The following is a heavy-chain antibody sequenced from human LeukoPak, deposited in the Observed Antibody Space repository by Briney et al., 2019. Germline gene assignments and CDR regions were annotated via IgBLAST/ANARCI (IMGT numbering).Heavy chain of an antibody. J-gene: IGHJ3*02. CDR1: GFTFSDYY. Sequence: GGSLRLSCAASGFTFSDYYMSWIRQAPGKGLEWVSYISSSSSYTNYADSVKGRFTISRDNAKNSLYLQMNSLRAEDTAVYYCARVGSWRTLRNAFDIWGQGTMVTVSS. CDR3: ARVGSWRTLRNAFDI. CDR2: ISSSSSYT. V-gene: IGHV3-11*06. D-gene: IGHD1-14*01.